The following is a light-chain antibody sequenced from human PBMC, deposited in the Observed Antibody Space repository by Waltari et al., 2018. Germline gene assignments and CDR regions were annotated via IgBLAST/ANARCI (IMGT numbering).Light chain of an antibody. CDR3: QQYNTFPWT. V-gene: IGKV3-15*01. Sequence: IVMTQSPATLSVSPGERATLSCRASQSVSSNLAWYRQKPGQAPRLLIYGASTRATGIPARFSGSGSGTEFTLTISSLQSEDFAVYYCQQYNTFPWTFGQGP. CDR1: QSVSSN. J-gene: IGKJ1*01. CDR2: GAS.